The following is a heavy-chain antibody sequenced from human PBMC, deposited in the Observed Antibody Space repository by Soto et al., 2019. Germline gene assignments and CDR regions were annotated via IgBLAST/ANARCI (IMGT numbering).Heavy chain of an antibody. CDR3: AKARSVGYYYGMDV. Sequence: GSLRLSCAASGFTFSSYAMSWVRQAPGKGLEWVSAISGSGGSTYYADSVKGRFTISRDNSKNTLYLQMNSLRAEDTAVYYCAKARSVGYYYGMDVWGQGTTVTVSS. CDR2: ISGSGGST. J-gene: IGHJ6*02. CDR1: GFTFSSYA. D-gene: IGHD2-2*01. V-gene: IGHV3-23*01.